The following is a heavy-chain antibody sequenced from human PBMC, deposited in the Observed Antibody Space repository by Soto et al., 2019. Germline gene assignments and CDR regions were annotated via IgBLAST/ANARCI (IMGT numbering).Heavy chain of an antibody. CDR2: ISGSGGGT. CDR1: GFTFSTYA. V-gene: IGHV3-23*01. CDR3: ARDSNYDFWSGYPGPSENSYYYYGMDV. D-gene: IGHD3-3*01. Sequence: GGSLRLSCGASGFTFSTYAMSWVRQAPGKGLEWVSSISGSGGGTDYADSVKGRFTISRDNSKNTLYLQMNSLRAEDTAVYYCARDSNYDFWSGYPGPSENSYYYYGMDVCGQGTTVTVSS. J-gene: IGHJ6*02.